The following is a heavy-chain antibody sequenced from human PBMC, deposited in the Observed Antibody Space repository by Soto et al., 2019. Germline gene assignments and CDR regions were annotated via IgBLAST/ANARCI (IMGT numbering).Heavy chain of an antibody. J-gene: IGHJ3*02. Sequence: PGGSLRLSCAASGFTFSSYWMHWVRQAPGKGLVWVSRINSDGSSTSYADSVKGRFTISRDNAKNTLYLQMNSLRAEDTAVYYCARPALLWFGDNDAFDIWGQGTMVTVSS. CDR1: GFTFSSYW. D-gene: IGHD3-10*01. CDR2: INSDGSST. CDR3: ARPALLWFGDNDAFDI. V-gene: IGHV3-74*01.